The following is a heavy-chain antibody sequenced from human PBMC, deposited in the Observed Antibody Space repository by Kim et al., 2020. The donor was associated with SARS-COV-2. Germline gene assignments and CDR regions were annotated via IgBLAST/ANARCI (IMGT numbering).Heavy chain of an antibody. CDR2: K. V-gene: IGHV3-7*01. CDR3: ARDKNGDYWDY. J-gene: IGHJ4*02. Sequence: KYYVNSVKDRFTITRDNAKNSLYLQMNSLRDEDTAVYYCARDKNGDYWDYWGQGTLVTVSS. D-gene: IGHD4-17*01.